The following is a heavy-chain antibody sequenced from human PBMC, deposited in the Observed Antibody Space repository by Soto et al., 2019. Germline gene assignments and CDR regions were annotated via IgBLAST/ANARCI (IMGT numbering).Heavy chain of an antibody. Sequence: GGSLRLSCAASGFTFSSYWMSWVRQAPGKGLEWVANIKQDGSEKYYVDSVKGRFTISRGNAKNSLYLQMNSLRAEDTAVYYCASRYCGGDCSLDYWGQGTLVTVSS. J-gene: IGHJ4*02. D-gene: IGHD2-21*02. CDR2: IKQDGSEK. CDR1: GFTFSSYW. V-gene: IGHV3-7*05. CDR3: ASRYCGGDCSLDY.